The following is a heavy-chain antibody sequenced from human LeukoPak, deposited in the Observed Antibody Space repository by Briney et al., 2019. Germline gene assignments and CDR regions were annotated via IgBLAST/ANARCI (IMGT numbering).Heavy chain of an antibody. CDR1: GGSFSDYY. V-gene: IGHV4-34*01. D-gene: IGHD2-2*01. Sequence: PSETLSLTCAVYGGSFSDYYWSWIRQPPGKGLEWIGEINRSGSTNYNPTLKSRVTISVDTSKNQFSLKLSSVTAADTAVYYCARGYRVPAASNWFDPWGQGTLVTVSS. CDR2: INRSGST. CDR3: ARGYRVPAASNWFDP. J-gene: IGHJ5*02.